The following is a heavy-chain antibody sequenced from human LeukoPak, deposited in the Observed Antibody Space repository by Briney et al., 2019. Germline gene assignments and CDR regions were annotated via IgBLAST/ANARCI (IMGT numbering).Heavy chain of an antibody. D-gene: IGHD3-3*01. J-gene: IGHJ6*02. CDR2: ISSSGGST. CDR1: GFTFSSYA. V-gene: IGHV3-23*01. Sequence: GGALRLSCAASGFTFSSYAMSWVRQAPGKGLEWVSAISSSGGSTYYAQSVKGRFTISRDNSKNTLYLQMNSLRAEDTAVYYCARTSFGVVSMGSGMDVWGQGTTVTVSS. CDR3: ARTSFGVVSMGSGMDV.